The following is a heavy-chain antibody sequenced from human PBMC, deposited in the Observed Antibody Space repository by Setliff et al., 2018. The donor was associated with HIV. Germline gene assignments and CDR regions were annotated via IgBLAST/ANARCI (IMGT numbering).Heavy chain of an antibody. CDR1: GYTFASYG. CDR3: AREGFGNTGDLAMAVLDY. V-gene: IGHV1-18*01. D-gene: IGHD5-18*01. CDR2: ISGYNGNT. Sequence: ASVKVSCKASGYTFASYGISWVRQAPGQGLEWMGWISGYNGNTNYAQKLQGRVTMTTDTSTKTAYMEVRSLRSDDTAVYFRAREGFGNTGDLAMAVLDYWGQGTLVTV. J-gene: IGHJ4*02.